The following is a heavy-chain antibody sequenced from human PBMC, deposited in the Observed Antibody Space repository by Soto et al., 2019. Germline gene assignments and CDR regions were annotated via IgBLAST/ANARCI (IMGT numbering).Heavy chain of an antibody. CDR3: ARDSFAFLFGF. D-gene: IGHD3-3*01. CDR2: IPYTGRT. CDR1: GDSVRSGSFY. Sequence: SETLSLTCTVSGDSVRSGSFYWSWIRQAPGKGLEWIGYIPYTGRTSYNPSLKSRVTISVDPSKYQFALNLTSVTAADTAIWDGARDSFAFLFGFWAQGALGTVSS. J-gene: IGHJ4*02. V-gene: IGHV4-61*01.